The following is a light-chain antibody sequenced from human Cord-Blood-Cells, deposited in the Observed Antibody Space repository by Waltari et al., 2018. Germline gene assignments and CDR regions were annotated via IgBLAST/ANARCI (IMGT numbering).Light chain of an antibody. CDR2: DAS. CDR1: QSVSSH. V-gene: IGKV3-11*01. CDR3: QQRSNWPLT. J-gene: IGKJ4*01. Sequence: EIVLTQSPATLSLSPGDRATLSCRASQSVSSHLACYQQKPGQAPRLHIYDASNRATGIPARFSGSGSGTDFTLTISSLEPEDFAVYYCQQRSNWPLTFGGGTKVEIK.